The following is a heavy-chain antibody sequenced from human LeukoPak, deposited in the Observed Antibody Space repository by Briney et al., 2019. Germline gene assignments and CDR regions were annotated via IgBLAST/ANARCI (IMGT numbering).Heavy chain of an antibody. CDR1: GFTFSDYW. D-gene: IGHD3-22*01. J-gene: IGHJ5*02. V-gene: IGHV3-7*01. CDR2: IKQDGSEK. CDR3: ATDLYYFDSSGYYASDL. Sequence: GGSLRLSCAASGFTFSDYWMSWVRQAPGKGLEWVANIKQDGSEKHYVDSLRGRFTISRDNAKNSLDLQMNSLRAEDTAVYFCATDLYYFDSSGYYASDLWGQGTLVTVSS.